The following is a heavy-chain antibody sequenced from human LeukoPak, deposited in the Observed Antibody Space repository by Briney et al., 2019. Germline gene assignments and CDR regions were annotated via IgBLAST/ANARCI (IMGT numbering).Heavy chain of an antibody. Sequence: PGGSLRLSCAAAGFTFSSYEMNWVRQAPGKGLERVSDISSSGSTIYYADSVKGRFTISRDNAKNSLYLQMNSLRAEDTAVYYCARGSPGLSYYYGSGIDYWGQGTLVTVSS. CDR1: GFTFSSYE. CDR2: ISSSGSTI. V-gene: IGHV3-48*03. D-gene: IGHD3-10*01. J-gene: IGHJ4*02. CDR3: ARGSPGLSYYYGSGIDY.